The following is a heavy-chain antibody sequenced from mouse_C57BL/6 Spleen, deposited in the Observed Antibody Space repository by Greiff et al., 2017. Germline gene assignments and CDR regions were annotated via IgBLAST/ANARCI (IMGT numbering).Heavy chain of an antibody. D-gene: IGHD3-1*01. V-gene: IGHV3-6*01. CDR3: AREGVGGFDY. J-gene: IGHJ2*01. Sequence: ESGPGLVKPSQSLSLTCSVTGYSITSGYYWNWIRQFPGNKLEWMGYISYDGSNNYNPSLKNRISITRDTSKNQFFLKLNSVTTEDTATYYCAREGVGGFDYWGQGTTLTVSS. CDR1: GYSITSGYY. CDR2: ISYDGSN.